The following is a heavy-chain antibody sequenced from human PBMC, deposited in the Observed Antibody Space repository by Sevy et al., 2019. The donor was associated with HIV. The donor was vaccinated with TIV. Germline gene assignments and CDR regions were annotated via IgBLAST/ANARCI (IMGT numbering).Heavy chain of an antibody. D-gene: IGHD3-10*01. V-gene: IGHV4-59*01. Sequence: SETLSLTCTVSGYSISGYYWSWIRQPPGKGLEWIGYIYYSGNTNYNPSLKSRVTISVDTSKNQFSLKLSSVTAADTAIYYCARAYQYYYYGMDVWGQGTTVTVSS. CDR2: IYYSGNT. CDR1: GYSISGYY. CDR3: ARAYQYYYYGMDV. J-gene: IGHJ6*02.